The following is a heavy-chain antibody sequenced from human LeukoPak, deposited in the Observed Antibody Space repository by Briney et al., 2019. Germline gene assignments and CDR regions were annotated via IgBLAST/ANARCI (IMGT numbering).Heavy chain of an antibody. V-gene: IGHV3-74*01. Sequence: GGSLRLSCAASGFTFSNYDMHWVRQAPGKGLVWVSRINSDGSSTSYADSVKGRFTISRDNSKNTLYLQMNSLRAEDTAVYYCAKDRYYDSSGYPYWGQGTLVTVSS. CDR2: INSDGSST. J-gene: IGHJ4*02. CDR3: AKDRYYDSSGYPY. CDR1: GFTFSNYD. D-gene: IGHD3-22*01.